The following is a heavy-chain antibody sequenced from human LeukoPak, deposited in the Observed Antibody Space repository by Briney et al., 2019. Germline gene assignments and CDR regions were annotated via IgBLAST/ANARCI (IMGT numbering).Heavy chain of an antibody. CDR1: GGTFSSYA. Sequence: ASVRVSCKASGGTFSSYAIGWVRQAPGQGLEWMGGIIPIFGTANHAQKFQGRVTITADESTSTAYMELSSLRSEDTAVYYCARVGFRVAGDYWGQGTLVTVSS. D-gene: IGHD3-3*01. CDR2: IIPIFGTA. J-gene: IGHJ4*02. V-gene: IGHV1-69*13. CDR3: ARVGFRVAGDY.